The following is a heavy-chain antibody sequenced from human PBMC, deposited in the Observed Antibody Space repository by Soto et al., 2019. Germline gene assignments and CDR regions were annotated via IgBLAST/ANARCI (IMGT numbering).Heavy chain of an antibody. CDR3: ATNGPYGFWSGGDVFDI. J-gene: IGHJ3*02. CDR2: LYYSGTS. CDR1: GGSMSSGTYF. V-gene: IGHV4-39*01. D-gene: IGHD3-3*01. Sequence: QLQLHQSGPGLVKPSETLSLTCSVSGGSMSSGTYFWGWIRQPPGKGLEWIGSLYYSGTSHYNPSLKSRVTISVDASKNHFSLNLTSLTAADTAVYYCATNGPYGFWSGGDVFDIWGQGTMVTVSS.